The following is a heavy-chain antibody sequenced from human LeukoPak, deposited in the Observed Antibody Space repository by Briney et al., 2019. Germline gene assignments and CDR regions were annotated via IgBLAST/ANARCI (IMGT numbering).Heavy chain of an antibody. V-gene: IGHV1-46*01. J-gene: IGHJ6*02. CDR1: GYTFTSYY. Sequence: ASVKVSCKASGYTFTSYYMHWVRQAPGQGLEWMGIINPSGGSTNYAQKFQGRVTMTSDTSTSTVYMELSSLRSEDTAVYYCAKDHRGGRDWLTAAGYYYGMDVWGQGTTVTVSS. D-gene: IGHD6-13*01. CDR2: INPSGGST. CDR3: AKDHRGGRDWLTAAGYYYGMDV.